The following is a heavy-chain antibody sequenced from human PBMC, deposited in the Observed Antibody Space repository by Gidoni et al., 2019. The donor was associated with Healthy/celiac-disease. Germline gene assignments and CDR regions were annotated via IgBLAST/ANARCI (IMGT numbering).Heavy chain of an antibody. CDR2: INHSGST. CDR3: ARGGYDFWSGYSPGAFDI. V-gene: IGHV4-34*01. CDR1: GGSFSGYY. Sequence: QVQLQQWGAGLLKPSETLSLTCAVYGGSFSGYYWSWIRQPPGKGLEWIGEINHSGSTNYNPSLKSRVTISVDTSKNQFSLKLSSVTAADTAVYYCARGGYDFWSGYSPGAFDIWGQGTMVTVSS. J-gene: IGHJ3*02. D-gene: IGHD3-3*01.